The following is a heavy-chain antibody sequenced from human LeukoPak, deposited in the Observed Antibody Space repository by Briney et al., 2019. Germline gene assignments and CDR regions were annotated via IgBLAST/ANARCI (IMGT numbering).Heavy chain of an antibody. Sequence: GASVKVSCKASGYTFTGYYMHWVRQAPGQGLEWMGWINPNSGGTNYAQKFQGRVTMTRDTSISTAYMELSRLRSDDTAVYYCARDRGDVAPIYYMDVWGKGTTVTVSS. CDR3: ARDRGDVAPIYYMDV. J-gene: IGHJ6*03. CDR2: INPNSGGT. CDR1: GYTFTGYY. V-gene: IGHV1-2*02. D-gene: IGHD3-10*01.